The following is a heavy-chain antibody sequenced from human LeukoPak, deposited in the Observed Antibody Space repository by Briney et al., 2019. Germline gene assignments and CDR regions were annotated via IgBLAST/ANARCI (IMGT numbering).Heavy chain of an antibody. V-gene: IGHV3-30-3*01. D-gene: IGHD2-8*01. CDR1: GFTFSSYA. CDR3: ARYAETAAFDI. J-gene: IGHJ3*02. CDR2: ISYDGSNK. Sequence: QSGGSLRLSCAASGFTFSSYAMHWVRQAPGKGLEWVAVISYDGSNKYYADSVKGRFTISRDNSKNTLYPQMNSLRAEDTAVYYCARYAETAAFDIWGQGTMVTVSS.